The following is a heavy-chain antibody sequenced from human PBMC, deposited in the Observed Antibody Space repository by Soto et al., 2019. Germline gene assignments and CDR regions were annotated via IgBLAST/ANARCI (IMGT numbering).Heavy chain of an antibody. Sequence: SLRLSCASSGFTFSSYGMHWVRQAPGKGLEWVAVISYDGSNKYYADSEKGRFTISRDNSKNTLYLQMNSLRAEDTAVYYCAKDRIAAAPWASNWFDPWGQGTLVTVSS. CDR2: ISYDGSNK. CDR1: GFTFSSYG. D-gene: IGHD6-13*01. J-gene: IGHJ5*02. CDR3: AKDRIAAAPWASNWFDP. V-gene: IGHV3-30*18.